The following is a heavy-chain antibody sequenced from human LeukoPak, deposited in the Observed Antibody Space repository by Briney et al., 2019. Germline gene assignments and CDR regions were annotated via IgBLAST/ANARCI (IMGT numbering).Heavy chain of an antibody. CDR2: IIPIFGTA. J-gene: IGHJ4*02. D-gene: IGHD2-15*01. Sequence: ASVKVSYKASGGTFSSYAISWVRQAPGQGLEWMGRIIPIFGTANYAQKFQGRVTITTDESTSTAYMELSSLRSEDTAVYYCARDPLDCSGGSCSDYWGQGTLVTVSS. CDR1: GGTFSSYA. CDR3: ARDPLDCSGGSCSDY. V-gene: IGHV1-69*05.